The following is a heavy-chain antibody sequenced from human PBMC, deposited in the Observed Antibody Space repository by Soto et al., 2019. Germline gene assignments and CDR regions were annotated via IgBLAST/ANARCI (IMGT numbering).Heavy chain of an antibody. D-gene: IGHD4-17*01. CDR3: ARGHTTVRRAYFDY. Sequence: QVQLVESGGGLVKPGGSLRLSCEASGFTFSDYYMTWFRQAPGKGLEWVSYISGGGTFAGYADSLRGRFTILRDNAKSSVYLQITSLRADDSAVYYCARGHTTVRRAYFDYWGQGTVVTVSS. CDR2: ISGGGTFA. V-gene: IGHV3-11*04. CDR1: GFTFSDYY. J-gene: IGHJ4*02.